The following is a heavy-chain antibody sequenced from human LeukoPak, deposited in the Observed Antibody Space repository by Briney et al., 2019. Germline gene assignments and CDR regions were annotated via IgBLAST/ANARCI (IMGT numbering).Heavy chain of an antibody. V-gene: IGHV1-69*10. D-gene: IGHD6-13*01. CDR3: ARDGFWAAAGNSCWFDP. CDR1: GGTFSSYA. Sequence: SVKVSCKASGGTFSSYAISWVRQAPGQGLEWMGGIIPILGIANYAQKFQGRVTITADKSTSTAYMELSSLRSEDTAVYYCARDGFWAAAGNSCWFDPWGQGTLVTVSS. CDR2: IIPILGIA. J-gene: IGHJ5*02.